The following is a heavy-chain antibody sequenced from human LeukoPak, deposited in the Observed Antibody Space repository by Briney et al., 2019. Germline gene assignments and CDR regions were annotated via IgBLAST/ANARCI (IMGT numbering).Heavy chain of an antibody. CDR1: RGSTSPDH. J-gene: IGHJ4*02. CDR3: ARLVDGANTRVDS. CDR2: IFYTGRA. Sequence: SETLSLTCTVSRGSTSPDHCAWIRQPPGKGLEWIGYIFYTGRAKYNPSLGGRATLTVDMSKNQVSLKLSSVTAADTAMYYCARLVDGANTRVDSWGQGTLVTVSS. D-gene: IGHD4/OR15-4a*01. V-gene: IGHV4-59*08.